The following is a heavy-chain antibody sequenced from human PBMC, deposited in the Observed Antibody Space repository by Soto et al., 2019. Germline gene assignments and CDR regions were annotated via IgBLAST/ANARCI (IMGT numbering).Heavy chain of an antibody. CDR2: ISSSSSTI. D-gene: IGHD2-2*01. CDR1: GFTFSSYS. J-gene: IGHJ5*02. CDR3: AKDWRCISTSCKGFDP. Sequence: TGGSLRLSCAASGFTFSSYSMNWVRQAPGKGLEWVSYISSSSSTIYYADSVKGRFTISRDNAKNSLYLQMNSLRAEDTAVYYCAKDWRCISTSCKGFDPWGQGTLVTVSS. V-gene: IGHV3-48*01.